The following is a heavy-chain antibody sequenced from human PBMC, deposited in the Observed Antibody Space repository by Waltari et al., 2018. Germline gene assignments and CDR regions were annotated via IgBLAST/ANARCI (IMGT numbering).Heavy chain of an antibody. D-gene: IGHD3-3*01. CDR2: MNPESGNT. CDR3: ARTYYDFWTGSYWVHYFDD. CDR1: GYNFTNYD. Sequence: QVQLVQSGAEVKKPGASVKVSCKASGYNFTNYDISWVRQAAGQGLEWMGWMNPESGNTGYAQRIQGRGTMTRNTSISTAYMELSSLRSEDTAVYYCARTYYDFWTGSYWVHYFDDWGQGTLVTVSS. V-gene: IGHV1-8*01. J-gene: IGHJ4*02.